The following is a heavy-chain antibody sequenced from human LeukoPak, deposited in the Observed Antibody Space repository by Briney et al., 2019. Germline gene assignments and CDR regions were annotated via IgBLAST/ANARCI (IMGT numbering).Heavy chain of an antibody. J-gene: IGHJ4*02. CDR3: AKEGTASKSSDLAH. D-gene: IGHD1/OR15-1a*01. V-gene: IGHV3-30*02. CDR2: IRYDGSDK. CDR1: GFIFTDYG. Sequence: GGSLRLSCAASGFIFTDYGMHWFRQPPGKGLEWFTFIRYDGSDKHYADSVKGRFTISSDNSENTLYLQINSLTSEDTAVYYCAKEGTASKSSDLAHWGQGILVTVSS.